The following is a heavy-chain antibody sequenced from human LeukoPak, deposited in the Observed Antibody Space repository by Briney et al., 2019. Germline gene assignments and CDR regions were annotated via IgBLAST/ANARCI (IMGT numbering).Heavy chain of an antibody. Sequence: GASVKVSCKASGYTFTSYGISWVRQAPGQGLEWMGWISAYNGNTNYAQKLQGRVTMTTDTSTSTAYMELRSLRSDDTAVYYCARDGSGYCSGGSCYFYYYYGMDVWGQGTTVTVSS. J-gene: IGHJ6*02. V-gene: IGHV1-18*04. D-gene: IGHD2-15*01. CDR3: ARDGSGYCSGGSCYFYYYYGMDV. CDR1: GYTFTSYG. CDR2: ISAYNGNT.